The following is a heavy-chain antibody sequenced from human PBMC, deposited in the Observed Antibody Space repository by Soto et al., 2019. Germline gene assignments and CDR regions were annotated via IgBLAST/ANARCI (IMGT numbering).Heavy chain of an antibody. CDR1: GFTFSSYG. CDR3: AKDAQYYYDSSGYYGPFDY. V-gene: IGHV3-30*18. CDR2: ISYDGSNK. Sequence: GGSLRLSCAASGFTFSSYGIHWVRQAPGKGLEWVALISYDGSNKYYADSVKGQFTISRDNSKNTLYLQMNSLRAEDTAMYYCAKDAQYYYDSSGYYGPFDYWGQGTLVTVSS. D-gene: IGHD3-22*01. J-gene: IGHJ4*02.